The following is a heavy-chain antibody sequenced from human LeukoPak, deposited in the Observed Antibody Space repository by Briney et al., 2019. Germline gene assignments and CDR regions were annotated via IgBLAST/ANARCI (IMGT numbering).Heavy chain of an antibody. CDR3: ARVETSGGY. CDR1: GFIFSSYA. Sequence: GGSLRLSRAASGFIFSSYAMNWVRQAPGKGLEWVSSISGSSSHIYYADSVKGRFTISRDNTKNSLYLQMNSLRAEDTAVYYCARVETSGGYWGQGTLVTVSS. D-gene: IGHD3-10*01. V-gene: IGHV3-21*01. J-gene: IGHJ4*02. CDR2: ISGSSSHI.